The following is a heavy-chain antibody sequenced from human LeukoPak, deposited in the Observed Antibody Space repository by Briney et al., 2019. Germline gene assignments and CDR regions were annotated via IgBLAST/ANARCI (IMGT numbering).Heavy chain of an antibody. CDR3: ARPGFYGYCSGGSCSLDY. Sequence: ASVKVSCKASEYTFTSYDINWVRQATGQGLEWIGWMNPNSGNTGYAQKFQGRVTMTRNTSISTAYMELSSLRSEDTAVYYCARPGFYGYCSGGSCSLDYWGQGTLVTVSS. CDR1: EYTFTSYD. V-gene: IGHV1-8*01. D-gene: IGHD2-15*01. J-gene: IGHJ4*02. CDR2: MNPNSGNT.